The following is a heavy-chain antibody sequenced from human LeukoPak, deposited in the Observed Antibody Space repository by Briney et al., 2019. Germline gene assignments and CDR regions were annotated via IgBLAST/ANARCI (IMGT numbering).Heavy chain of an antibody. D-gene: IGHD6-6*01. CDR2: IYTSGST. CDR1: GGSISSYY. Sequence: SETLSLTSTVSGGSISSYYWSWIRQPAGKGLEWIGRIYTSGSTNYNPSLKSRVTISVDKSKNQFSLKLSSVTAADTAVYYCARKSSSSLDYYYYMDVWGKGTTVTVSS. CDR3: ARKSSSSLDYYYYMDV. V-gene: IGHV4-4*07. J-gene: IGHJ6*03.